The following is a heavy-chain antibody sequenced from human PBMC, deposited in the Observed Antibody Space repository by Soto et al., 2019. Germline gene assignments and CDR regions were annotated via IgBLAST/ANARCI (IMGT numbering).Heavy chain of an antibody. D-gene: IGHD6-13*01. CDR1: GWSFCGYY. J-gene: IGHJ6*02. V-gene: IGHV4-34*01. CDR2: INHSGST. Sequence: PSETLSLSCAVCGWSFCGYYWSWIRQPPGKGLEWIGEINHSGSTNYNPSLKSRVTISVDTSKNQFSLKLSSVTAADTAVYYCARGAAVYYYYGMDVWGQGTTVTVSS. CDR3: ARGAAVYYYYGMDV.